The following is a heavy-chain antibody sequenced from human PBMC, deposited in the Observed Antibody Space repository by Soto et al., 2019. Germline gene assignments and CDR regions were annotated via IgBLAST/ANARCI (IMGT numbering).Heavy chain of an antibody. D-gene: IGHD5-12*01. J-gene: IGHJ6*01. CDR2: IYYSGST. V-gene: IGHV4-59*01. CDR3: ARAYGGFDNGLDV. Sequence: SETLSLTCTVSGDSIRSYYWTWIRQPPGKGLELIGYIYYSGSTRYNPSLKSRVTISVDMSRNQFSLKLSSVIAADTAVYYCARAYGGFDNGLDVWGQGTAVTVSS. CDR1: GDSIRSYY.